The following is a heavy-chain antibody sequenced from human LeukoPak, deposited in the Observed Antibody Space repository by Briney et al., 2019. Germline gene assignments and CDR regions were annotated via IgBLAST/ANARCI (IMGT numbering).Heavy chain of an antibody. D-gene: IGHD2-15*01. Sequence: GASVKVSCKASGYTFKNYDINWVRQATGQGLEWMGWMNPNSGNTGFAQKFQDRVSMTRDTSINTAYMELTSLRSGDTAVYYCGRKAGDCGGGSCYSIDYWGQGTLVTVSS. CDR1: GYTFKNYD. CDR3: GRKAGDCGGGSCYSIDY. J-gene: IGHJ4*02. CDR2: MNPNSGNT. V-gene: IGHV1-8*02.